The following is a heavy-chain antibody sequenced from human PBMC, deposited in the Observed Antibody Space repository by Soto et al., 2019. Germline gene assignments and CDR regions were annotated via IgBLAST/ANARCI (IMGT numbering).Heavy chain of an antibody. Sequence: PGGSLRLSCATYGFTFNSAWMSWVRQTPGKGLEWVGRPKGKSVGGTTDHAAPVTGRFIISSDDSKNMLYLQMNSLKTEDTAVYYCTTDPVTMIVVVPSSGWGQGTLVTVS. D-gene: IGHD3-22*01. J-gene: IGHJ4*02. V-gene: IGHV3-15*07. CDR2: PKGKSVGGTT. CDR3: TTDPVTMIVVVPSSG. CDR1: GFTFNSAW.